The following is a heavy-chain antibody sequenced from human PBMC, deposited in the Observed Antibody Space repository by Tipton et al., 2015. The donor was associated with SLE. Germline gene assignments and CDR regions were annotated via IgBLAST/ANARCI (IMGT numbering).Heavy chain of an antibody. V-gene: IGHV6-1*01. J-gene: IGHJ3*02. CDR1: GDSVSSNSAA. CDR3: ARGVLRFLEWLLFDAFDI. D-gene: IGHD3-3*01. Sequence: GLVKPSQTLSLTCAISGDSVSSNSAAWNWIRQSPSRGLEWLGRTYYRSKRYNDYAVSVKSRITINPDTSKNQFSLQLNSVTPEDTAVYYCARGVLRFLEWLLFDAFDIWGQGTMVTVSS. CDR2: TYYRSKRYN.